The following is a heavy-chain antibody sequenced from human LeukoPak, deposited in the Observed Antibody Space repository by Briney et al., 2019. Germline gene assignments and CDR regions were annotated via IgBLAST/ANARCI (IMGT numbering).Heavy chain of an antibody. D-gene: IGHD4-11*01. Sequence: GGSLRLSCAASGFTFSDYYMSWIRQAPGKGLEWVSYISSSSRYTNYADSVKGRFTISRDNAKNSLYLQMNTLRAEDTAVYYCARDRLQYEGTFDYWGQGTLVTVSS. CDR1: GFTFSDYY. V-gene: IGHV3-11*06. CDR3: ARDRLQYEGTFDY. CDR2: ISSSSRYT. J-gene: IGHJ4*02.